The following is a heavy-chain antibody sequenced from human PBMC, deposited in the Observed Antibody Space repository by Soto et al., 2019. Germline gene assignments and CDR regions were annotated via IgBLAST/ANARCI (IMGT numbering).Heavy chain of an antibody. D-gene: IGHD3-3*02. J-gene: IGHJ5*02. Sequence: QVQLQESGPGLVKTSQTLSLTCTVSGGSISSGDYYWSWIRQQPGKGLEWIGYIYYGGGAFYNPSLKSRATILVDTSKNQFSLKVTSVTAADTAVYYCTRDLTGHFKFDPWGQGTLVTVSS. CDR2: IYYGGGA. V-gene: IGHV4-31*03. CDR3: TRDLTGHFKFDP. CDR1: GGSISSGDYY.